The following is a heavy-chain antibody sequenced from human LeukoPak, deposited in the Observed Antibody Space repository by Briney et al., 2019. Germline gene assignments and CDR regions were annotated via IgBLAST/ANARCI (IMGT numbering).Heavy chain of an antibody. CDR3: AKKGYYDGSGYYMYYFDH. CDR2: IYGGGVST. CDR1: GFTFSSYA. V-gene: IGHV3-23*03. J-gene: IGHJ4*02. Sequence: GGSLRLSCMASGFTFSSYAMTWVRQAPGKGLEWVSVIYGGGVSTYYADSVKGRFTISRDNSRNTLYLQINSLRAEDTAVYYCAKKGYYDGSGYYMYYFDHWGQGTLVTVSS. D-gene: IGHD3-22*01.